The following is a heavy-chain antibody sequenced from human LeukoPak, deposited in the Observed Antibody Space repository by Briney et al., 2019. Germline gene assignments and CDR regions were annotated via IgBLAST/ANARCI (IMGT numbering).Heavy chain of an antibody. CDR3: ARASDYGDYVSNFDY. V-gene: IGHV4-59*01. J-gene: IGHJ4*02. D-gene: IGHD4-17*01. CDR2: IYYSGST. Sequence: SETLSLTCTVSGGSISIYYWSWIRQPPGKGLEWIGYIYYSGSTNYNPSLKSRVTISVDTSKNQFSLKLSSVTAADTAVYYCARASDYGDYVSNFDYWGQGTLVTVSS. CDR1: GGSISIYY.